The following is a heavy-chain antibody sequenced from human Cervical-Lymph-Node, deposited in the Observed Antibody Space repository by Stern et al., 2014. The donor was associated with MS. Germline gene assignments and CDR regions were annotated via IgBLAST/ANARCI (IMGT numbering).Heavy chain of an antibody. V-gene: IGHV4-61*01. CDR1: GGSVSSGSYY. CDR2: IYYSGST. D-gene: IGHD3-3*01. CDR3: ATHDFWSLKVDY. J-gene: IGHJ4*02. Sequence: QVQLVESGPGLVKPSETLSLTCTVSGGSVSSGSYYWSWIRQPPGKGLEWIGYIYYSGSTNYNPSLKSRVTISVDTSKNQFSLKLSSVTAADTAVYYCATHDFWSLKVDYWGQGTLVTVSS.